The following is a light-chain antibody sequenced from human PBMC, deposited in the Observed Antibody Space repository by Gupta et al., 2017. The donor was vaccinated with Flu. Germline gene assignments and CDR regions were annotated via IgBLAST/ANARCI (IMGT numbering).Light chain of an antibody. J-gene: IGKJ1*01. CDR2: AAC. CDR3: RLTDNTSWT. Sequence: DIQATQSPRSLSASVGDRVTITCRTSHSISTYLNWYQQKPGTASKILLYAACRYRSGVPSRISGSGSSADFTLTISRLQPADFANYYCRLTDNTSWTFGQGTRVEIK. V-gene: IGKV1-39*01. CDR1: HSISTY.